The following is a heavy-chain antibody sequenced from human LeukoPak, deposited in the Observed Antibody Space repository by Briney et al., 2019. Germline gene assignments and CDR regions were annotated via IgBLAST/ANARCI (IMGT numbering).Heavy chain of an antibody. V-gene: IGHV3-30*02. D-gene: IGHD1-14*01. CDR2: IRYDGSNK. CDR3: ARPGPDAFDI. J-gene: IGHJ3*02. Sequence: GGSLRLSSAASRFTFCSYGMHCVCQAPGKGVGWVAFIRYDGSNKYYADSVKGRFTISRDNSKNTRYLQMNSLRAEDTAVYYCARPGPDAFDIWGQGTMVTVSS. CDR1: RFTFCSYG.